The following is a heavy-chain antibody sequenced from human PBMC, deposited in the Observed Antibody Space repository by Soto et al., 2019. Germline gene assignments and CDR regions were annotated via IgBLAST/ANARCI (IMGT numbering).Heavy chain of an antibody. CDR2: IFHSGST. CDR1: CGSISGYY. D-gene: IGHD5-18*01. CDR3: AKVRGYASGWRYFDY. J-gene: IGHJ4*02. Sequence: SETLSLTGNVSCGSISGYYWIWIRQSPGKGLQWIGYIFHSGSTSYNPSLRSRVTISVDTSKNQFSLKVNSVTAADTAVYYCAKVRGYASGWRYFDYWGQGTLVTVSS. V-gene: IGHV4-59*01.